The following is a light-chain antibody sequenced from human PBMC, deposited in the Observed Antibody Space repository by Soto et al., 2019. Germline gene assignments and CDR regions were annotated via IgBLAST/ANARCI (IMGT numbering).Light chain of an antibody. CDR2: GAS. J-gene: IGKJ1*01. CDR1: QSVTSNY. V-gene: IGKV3-20*01. CDR3: QRYGGPSWT. Sequence: EIVLTQSPGTLSLSPGERATLSCRASQSVTSNYLAWYQQKPGQAPRLLIFGASSRATGISDKFSGSGSGTDFTLTSSRLEPDDFAVYYCQRYGGPSWTFGQGTRVEIK.